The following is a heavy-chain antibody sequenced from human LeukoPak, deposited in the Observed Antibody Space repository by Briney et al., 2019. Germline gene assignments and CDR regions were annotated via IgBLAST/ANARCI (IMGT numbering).Heavy chain of an antibody. CDR3: AKVGAVVPAALVDNYFDY. J-gene: IGHJ4*02. D-gene: IGHD2-2*01. CDR2: ISGSGGST. Sequence: GGSLRLSCAASGFAFSSYAMSWVRQAPGKGLEWVSAISGSGGSTYYADSVKGRFTISRDNSKNMLYLQMNSLRAEDTAVHYCAKVGAVVPAALVDNYFDYWGQGTLVTVSS. V-gene: IGHV3-23*01. CDR1: GFAFSSYA.